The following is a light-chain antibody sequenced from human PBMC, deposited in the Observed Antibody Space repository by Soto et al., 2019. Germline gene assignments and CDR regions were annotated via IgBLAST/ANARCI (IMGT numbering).Light chain of an antibody. V-gene: IGKV1-5*03. Sequence: DIQMTQSPSTLSASIGDRVTITCRTSQSVDSWLAWYQQKPGKAPKLLIYKASSLQTGVPSRFSGRGSGTEFTLNISSLQHDDFETYYCQHYNDYSRMFGQGTKVEIK. CDR1: QSVDSW. CDR2: KAS. CDR3: QHYNDYSRM. J-gene: IGKJ1*01.